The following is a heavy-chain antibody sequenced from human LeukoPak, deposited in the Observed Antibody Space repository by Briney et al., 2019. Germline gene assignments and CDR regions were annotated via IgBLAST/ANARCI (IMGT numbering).Heavy chain of an antibody. CDR3: ARVATADVSSPLDL. J-gene: IGHJ5*02. CDR1: GGSIRGFF. Sequence: PSETLSLTCAVSGGSIRGFFWTWFRQPAGEGLQYIGRIFSRGGANYNPSLQSRVAMSVDTSQNLFSLKLTSVTAADTAVYFCARVATADVSSPLDLWGPGILVTVSS. CDR2: IFSRGGA. D-gene: IGHD6-19*01. V-gene: IGHV4-4*07.